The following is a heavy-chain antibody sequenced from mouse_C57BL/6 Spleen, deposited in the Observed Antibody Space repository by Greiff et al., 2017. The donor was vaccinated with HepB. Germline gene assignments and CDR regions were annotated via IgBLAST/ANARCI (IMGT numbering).Heavy chain of an antibody. D-gene: IGHD4-1*01. Sequence: VQLQQSGAELVRPGASVKLSCKASGYTFTDYYINWVKQRPGQGLEWIARIYPGSGNTYYNEKFKGKATLTAEKSSSTAYMQLSSLTSEDSAVYFCARSLWDGYAMDYWGQGTSVTVSS. V-gene: IGHV1-76*01. CDR2: IYPGSGNT. CDR1: GYTFTDYY. J-gene: IGHJ4*01. CDR3: ARSLWDGYAMDY.